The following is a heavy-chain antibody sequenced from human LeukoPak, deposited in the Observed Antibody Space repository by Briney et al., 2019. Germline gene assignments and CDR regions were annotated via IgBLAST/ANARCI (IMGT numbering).Heavy chain of an antibody. CDR2: ISSSSSTI. CDR1: GFTFSSYS. CDR3: ARVVQQLVLGYYYMDV. V-gene: IGHV3-48*04. D-gene: IGHD6-6*01. J-gene: IGHJ6*03. Sequence: QPGGSLRLPCAASGFTFSSYSMNWVRQAPGKGLEWVSYISSSSSTIYCADSVKGRFTISRDNAKNSLYLQMNSLRAEDTAVYYCARVVQQLVLGYYYMDVWGKGTTVTVSS.